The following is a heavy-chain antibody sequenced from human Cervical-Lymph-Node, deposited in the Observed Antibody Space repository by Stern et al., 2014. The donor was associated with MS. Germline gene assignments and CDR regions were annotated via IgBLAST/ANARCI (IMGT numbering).Heavy chain of an antibody. D-gene: IGHD4/OR15-4a*01. CDR1: GYTFISYY. V-gene: IGHV1-46*01. Sequence: QDQLVQSGAEVKKPGASVKVSCKASGYTFISYYIHWVRQAPGHGLEWLGVINPSGGSTNYAQKFQGRVSMTRDTSTSTVYMELTSLRSEDTAVYYCARDSEDVYDASPPGYWGQGTLVTVSS. J-gene: IGHJ4*02. CDR2: INPSGGST. CDR3: ARDSEDVYDASPPGY.